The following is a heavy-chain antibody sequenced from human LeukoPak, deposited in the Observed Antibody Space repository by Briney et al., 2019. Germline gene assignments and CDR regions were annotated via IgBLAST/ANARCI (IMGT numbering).Heavy chain of an antibody. CDR2: TRKKTNSYTT. V-gene: IGHV3-72*01. Sequence: HPGGSLRLSCAASGFTFSDHYMDWVRQAPGKGLEWVGRTRKKTNSYTTEYAASVKGRFTISRDDSKNSLYLQMNSLKAEDTAVYYCTRYSSSWYFEDYWGQGTLVTVSS. J-gene: IGHJ4*02. CDR3: TRYSSSWYFEDY. D-gene: IGHD6-13*01. CDR1: GFTFSDHY.